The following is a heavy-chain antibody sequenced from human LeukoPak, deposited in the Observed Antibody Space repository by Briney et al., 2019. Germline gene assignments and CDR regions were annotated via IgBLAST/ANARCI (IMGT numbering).Heavy chain of an antibody. CDR3: ARWVEEDPLDDAFDI. V-gene: IGHV1-46*01. J-gene: IGHJ3*02. D-gene: IGHD2-15*01. CDR2: INPSGGST. CDR1: GYTFTSYY. Sequence: ASVKVSCKAPGYTFTSYYMHWVRQAPGQGLEWMGIINPSGGSTSYAQKFQGRVTMTRDTSTSTVYMELSSLRSEDTAVYYCARWVEEDPLDDAFDIWGQGTMVTVSS.